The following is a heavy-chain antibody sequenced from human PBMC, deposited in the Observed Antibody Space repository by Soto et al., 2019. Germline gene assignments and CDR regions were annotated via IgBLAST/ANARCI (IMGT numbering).Heavy chain of an antibody. CDR1: GGSISSSSYY. CDR3: ARTHRAEAGVFDY. CDR2: IYYSGST. D-gene: IGHD6-19*01. J-gene: IGHJ4*02. Sequence: QLQLQESGPGLVKPSETLSLTCTVSGGSISSSSYYWGWIRQPPGKGLEWIGSIYYSGSTYYNPSLKSRVTISVDTSKNQFSLKLSSVTAADTAVYYCARTHRAEAGVFDYWGQGTLVTVSS. V-gene: IGHV4-39*01.